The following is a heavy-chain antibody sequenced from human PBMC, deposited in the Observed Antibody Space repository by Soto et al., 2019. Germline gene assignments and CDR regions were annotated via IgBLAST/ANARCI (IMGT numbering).Heavy chain of an antibody. V-gene: IGHV4-61*08. J-gene: IGHJ6*02. CDR2: IYYSGST. Sequence: PSETLSLTCTVSGGSISSGDYYWSWIRQPPGKGLEWIGYIYYSGSTNYSPSLKSRVTISVDTSKNQFSLKLSSVTAADTAVYYCARPTRQWLGLRYYYGMDVWGQGTTVTVSS. CDR1: GGSISSGDYY. D-gene: IGHD6-19*01. CDR3: ARPTRQWLGLRYYYGMDV.